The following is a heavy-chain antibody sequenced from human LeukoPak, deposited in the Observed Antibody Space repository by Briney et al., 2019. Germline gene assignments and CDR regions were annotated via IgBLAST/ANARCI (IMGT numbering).Heavy chain of an antibody. CDR3: ARGGYSSPPFDY. D-gene: IGHD6-13*01. CDR1: GGTFSSYA. V-gene: IGHV1-69*05. CDR2: IIPIFGTA. J-gene: IGHJ4*02. Sequence: SVKVSCKASGGTFSSYAISWVRQPPGQGLEWMGGIIPIFGTANYAQKFQGRVTITTDESTSTAYMELSSLRSEDTAVYYCARGGYSSPPFDYWGQGTLVTVSS.